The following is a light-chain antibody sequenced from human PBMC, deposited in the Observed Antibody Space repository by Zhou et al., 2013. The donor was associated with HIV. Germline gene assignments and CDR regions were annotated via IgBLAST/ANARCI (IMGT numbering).Light chain of an antibody. CDR3: MQRIEFPLT. CDR1: QSLLHSNGYNY. V-gene: IGKV2-40*01. Sequence: DIVMTQSPLSLPVTPGEPASISCRSSQSLLHSNGYNYLDWYLQKPGQSPQLLIYTLSYRASGVPDRFSGSGSGTEFTLKISRVEAEDVGVYYCMQRIEFPLTFGGGTKV. CDR2: TLS. J-gene: IGKJ4*01.